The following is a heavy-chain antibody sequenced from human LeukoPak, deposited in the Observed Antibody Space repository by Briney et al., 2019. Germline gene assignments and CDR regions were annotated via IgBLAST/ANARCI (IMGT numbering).Heavy chain of an antibody. V-gene: IGHV4-59*08. J-gene: IGHJ4*02. CDR3: ARRLAREYYFDY. D-gene: IGHD3-10*01. CDR2: IYYSGST. Sequence: SETLSLTCTVSGGSISSYYWSWIRQPPGKGLEWIGYIYYSGSTNYNPSLKSRVTISVDTSKNQFSLKLSSVTAADTAVYYCARRLAREYYFDYWGQGTLVTVSS. CDR1: GGSISSYY.